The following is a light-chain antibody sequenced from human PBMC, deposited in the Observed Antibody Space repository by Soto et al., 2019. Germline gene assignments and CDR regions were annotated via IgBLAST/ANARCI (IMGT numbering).Light chain of an antibody. CDR2: KAS. CDR1: QSISGW. CDR3: QQYHRYPPT. V-gene: IGKV1-5*03. Sequence: DIQMTQSPSALSASVGDRVTITCRASQSISGWLAWYQQKPGKAPKLLIYKASSLDSGVPSRFSGSGFGTEFTLTISSLQPDDFATYYCQQYHRYPPTFGQGTRVEIK. J-gene: IGKJ1*01.